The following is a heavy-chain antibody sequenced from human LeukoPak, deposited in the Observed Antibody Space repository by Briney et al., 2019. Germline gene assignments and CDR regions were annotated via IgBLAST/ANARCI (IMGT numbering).Heavy chain of an antibody. D-gene: IGHD1-1*01. CDR3: ASTPFNENFDY. V-gene: IGHV3-21*01. Sequence: GGSLRLSCAASGFTFSSYGMHWVRQAPGKGLEWVSAISGSGGSTYYADSVKGRFTISRDNAKNSLYLQMNSLRAEDTAVYYCASTPFNENFDYWGQGTLVTVSS. J-gene: IGHJ4*02. CDR1: GFTFSSYG. CDR2: ISGSGGST.